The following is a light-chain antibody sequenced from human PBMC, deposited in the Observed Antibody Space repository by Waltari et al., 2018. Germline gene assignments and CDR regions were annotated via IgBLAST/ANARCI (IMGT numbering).Light chain of an antibody. Sequence: AIRITQSPSSLSASTGDRVTITCRASQGISSYLAWYQQKPGKAPKLLIYAASTLQSWVPSRFSGSGSGTDFTLTISCLQSEDFATYYCQQYYSYPRTSFGGGTKVEIK. J-gene: IGKJ4*01. V-gene: IGKV1-8*01. CDR3: QQYYSYPRTS. CDR2: AAS. CDR1: QGISSY.